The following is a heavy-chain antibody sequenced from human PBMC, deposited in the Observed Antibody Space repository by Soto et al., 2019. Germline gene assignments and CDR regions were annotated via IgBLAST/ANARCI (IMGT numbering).Heavy chain of an antibody. D-gene: IGHD6-13*01. CDR3: ARDPDIAAAGTDYYYYGMDV. V-gene: IGHV1-3*01. CDR1: GYTFTSYA. J-gene: IGHJ6*02. Sequence: ASVKVSCKASGYTFTSYAMHWVRQAPGQRLEWMGWINAGNGNTKYSQKFQGRVTITRDTSASTAYMELSSLRSEDTAVYYCARDPDIAAAGTDYYYYGMDVWGQGTTVTVSS. CDR2: INAGNGNT.